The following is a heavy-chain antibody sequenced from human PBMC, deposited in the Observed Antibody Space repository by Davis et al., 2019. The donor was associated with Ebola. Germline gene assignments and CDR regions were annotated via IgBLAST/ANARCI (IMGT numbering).Heavy chain of an antibody. CDR1: GYIFTSYY. CDR2: INPSGGST. CDR3: AAPITMIVALDY. J-gene: IGHJ4*02. V-gene: IGHV1-46*01. D-gene: IGHD3-22*01. Sequence: ASVKVSCKASGYIFTSYYMHWVRQAPGQGLEWMGIINPSGGSTSYAQKFQGRVTMTRDTSTSTVYMELSSLRSEDTAVYYCAAPITMIVALDYWGQGTLVTVSS.